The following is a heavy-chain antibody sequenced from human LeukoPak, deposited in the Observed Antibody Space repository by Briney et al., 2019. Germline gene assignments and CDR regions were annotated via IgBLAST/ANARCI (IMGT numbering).Heavy chain of an antibody. V-gene: IGHV3-30-3*01. CDR1: GFTFSSYA. J-gene: IGHJ4*02. CDR2: ISYDGSNK. D-gene: IGHD2-2*02. Sequence: GSLRLSCAASGFTFSSYAMHWVRPAPGKGLEWVAVISYDGSNKYYADSVKGRFTISRDNSKNTLYLQMNSLRAEDTAVYYCARDICSSTSCYTGRFDYWGQGTLVTVSS. CDR3: ARDICSSTSCYTGRFDY.